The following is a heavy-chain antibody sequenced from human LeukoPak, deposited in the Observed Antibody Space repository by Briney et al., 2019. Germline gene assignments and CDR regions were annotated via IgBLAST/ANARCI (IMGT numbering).Heavy chain of an antibody. CDR2: THYSGST. CDR3: ARDLDPYSTSSLTGYNNYYGMDV. CDR1: GDSMYSGSYY. Sequence: SETLSLTCTVSGDSMYSGSYYWSWIRQHPGKGLEWIGYTHYSGSTYCNPSLKSRATISMDTSENQFSLNLTSVTAADTAIYYCARDLDPYSTSSLTGYNNYYGMDVWGQGTMVTVSS. V-gene: IGHV4-31*03. J-gene: IGHJ6*02. D-gene: IGHD6-6*01.